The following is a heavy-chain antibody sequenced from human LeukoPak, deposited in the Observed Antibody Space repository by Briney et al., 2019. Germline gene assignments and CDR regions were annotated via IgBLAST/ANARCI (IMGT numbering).Heavy chain of an antibody. V-gene: IGHV4-59*01. J-gene: IGHJ6*02. CDR3: ARDKANYDILTGYPRYYYGMDV. CDR2: IYYSGST. D-gene: IGHD3-9*01. CDR1: GGSISSYY. Sequence: PSETLSLTCTVSGGSISSYYWSWIRQPPGKGLEWIGYIYYSGSTNYNPSLKSRVTISVDTSKNQFSLKLSSVTAADTAVYYCARDKANYDILTGYPRYYYGMDVWGQGTTVTVSS.